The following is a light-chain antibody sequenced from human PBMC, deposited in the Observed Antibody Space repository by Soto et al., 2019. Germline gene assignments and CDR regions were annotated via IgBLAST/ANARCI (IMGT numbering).Light chain of an antibody. CDR3: LQDYDYPLI. CDR1: QGIRND. CDR2: AAS. J-gene: IGKJ4*01. V-gene: IGKV1-6*01. Sequence: AIQMTQSPSSLSASVGDRDTNTCRASQGIRNDLGWYQQKPGKVPKLLIYAASTLQSGVPSRFSGSGSGTDFTLTISSLQPEDFATYYCLQDYDYPLIFGGGTKVDIK.